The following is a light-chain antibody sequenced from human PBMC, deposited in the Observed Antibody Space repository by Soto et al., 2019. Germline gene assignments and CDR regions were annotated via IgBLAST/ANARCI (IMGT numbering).Light chain of an antibody. Sequence: DIQMTQSPSSLSASVGDRVNITCRASQSISRYLNWYQHKPGKAPKLLIYAASPLQSGVPSRFSGSGSGTDFTLTISSLQPEDFAAYYCQQSYSTPQTFGQGTKVEIK. CDR3: QQSYSTPQT. V-gene: IGKV1-39*01. J-gene: IGKJ1*01. CDR1: QSISRY. CDR2: AAS.